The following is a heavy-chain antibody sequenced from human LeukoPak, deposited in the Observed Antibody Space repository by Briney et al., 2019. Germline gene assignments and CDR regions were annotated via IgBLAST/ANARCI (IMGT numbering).Heavy chain of an antibody. CDR1: GASISSYY. V-gene: IGHV4-59*01. J-gene: IGHJ3*02. CDR2: IYYSGST. D-gene: IGHD7-27*01. Sequence: SETLSLTCTVSGASISSYYWSWIRQPPGKGLEWIGYIYYSGSTNYNPSLKSRVTISVDTSKNQFSLKLSSVTAADTAVYYCARGKLGMEAFDIWGQGTMVTVSS. CDR3: ARGKLGMEAFDI.